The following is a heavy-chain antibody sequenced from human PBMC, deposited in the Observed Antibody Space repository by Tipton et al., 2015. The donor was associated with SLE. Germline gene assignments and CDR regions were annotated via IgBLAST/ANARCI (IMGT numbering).Heavy chain of an antibody. CDR3: VKDPSPLIEVAGVGFYFDY. V-gene: IGHV3-9*01. J-gene: IGHJ4*02. CDR2: ISWSGSGI. D-gene: IGHD6-19*01. CDR1: GFTFEDFA. Sequence: RSLRLSCVASGFTFEDFAMHWVRQVPGRGLEWVSGISWSGSGIDYADAVKGRFTISRDNAKNSLYLQMDSLRPEDTAFYFCVKDPSPLIEVAGVGFYFDYWGRGILVTVSS.